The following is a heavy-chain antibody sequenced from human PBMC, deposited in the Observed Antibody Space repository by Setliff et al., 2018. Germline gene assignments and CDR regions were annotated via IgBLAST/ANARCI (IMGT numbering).Heavy chain of an antibody. V-gene: IGHV4-61*09. D-gene: IGHD1-1*01. J-gene: IGHJ4*02. CDR1: GGSISSGSDY. CDR3: PRTGTYRYFDY. Sequence: SETLSLTCSVSGGSISSGSDYWTWIRQPAGKGLEWIGHIYTSGSTNCNPSLKSRVTISVDTSKNQFALKLSSVTAADTAVCYCPRTGTYRYFDYWGQGTQVTVSS. CDR2: IYTSGST.